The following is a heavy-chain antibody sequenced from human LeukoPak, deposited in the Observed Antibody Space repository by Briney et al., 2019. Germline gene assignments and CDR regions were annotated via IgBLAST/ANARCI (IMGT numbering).Heavy chain of an antibody. V-gene: IGHV3-21*04. J-gene: IGHJ2*01. CDR2: ISSSSRYI. D-gene: IGHD3-22*01. CDR3: ARDQTGLGYFDL. CDR1: GFTFSSYS. Sequence: GGSLRLSCAASGFTFSSYSMNWVRQAPGKGLEWVSSISSSSRYIYYADSVKGRFTISRDNSKNTLYLQMNSLRAEDTAVYYCARDQTGLGYFDLWGRGTLVTVSS.